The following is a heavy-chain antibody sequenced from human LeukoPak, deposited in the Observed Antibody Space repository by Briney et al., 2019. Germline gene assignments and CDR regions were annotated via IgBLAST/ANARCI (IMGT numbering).Heavy chain of an antibody. CDR1: GYSISSGYY. CDR2: IYHSGST. CDR3: ARARYYSIVVVPGAFDI. J-gene: IGHJ3*02. D-gene: IGHD3-22*01. Sequence: SETLSLTCTVSGYSISSGYYWGWIRQPPGKGLEWIGSIYHSGSTYYNPSLKSRVTISVDTSKNQFSLKLNSVTAADTAVYYCARARYYSIVVVPGAFDIWGQGTMVTVSS. V-gene: IGHV4-38-2*02.